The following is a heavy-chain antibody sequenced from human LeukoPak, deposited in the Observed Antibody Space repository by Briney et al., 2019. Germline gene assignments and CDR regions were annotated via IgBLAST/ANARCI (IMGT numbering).Heavy chain of an antibody. CDR2: ISGSGGST. CDR1: GFTFSSYA. V-gene: IGHV3-23*01. CDR3: AKDEGYYDSSGPNPAFDI. D-gene: IGHD3-22*01. Sequence: GGSLRLSCAASGFTFSSYAMSWVRQAPGKGLEWVSAISGSGGSTYYADSVKGRFTISRDNSKNTLYLQMNSLRAEDTAVYYCAKDEGYYDSSGPNPAFDIWGQGTMVTVSS. J-gene: IGHJ3*02.